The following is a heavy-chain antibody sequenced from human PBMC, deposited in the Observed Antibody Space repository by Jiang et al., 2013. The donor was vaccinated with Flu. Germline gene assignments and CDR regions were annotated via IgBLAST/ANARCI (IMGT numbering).Heavy chain of an antibody. V-gene: IGHV3-30*03. D-gene: IGHD1-14*01. CDR1: GFTFGSYG. Sequence: QLVESGGGVVQPGRSLRLSCAASGFTFGSYGMHWVRQAPGKGLEWVAAISYDGSXKNYAASVRGRFTISRDTSKSTLALQMNSLRVEDTALYYCARFYNSYYFDYWGQGTLVTVSS. CDR3: ARFYNSYYFDY. J-gene: IGHJ4*02. CDR2: ISYDGSXK.